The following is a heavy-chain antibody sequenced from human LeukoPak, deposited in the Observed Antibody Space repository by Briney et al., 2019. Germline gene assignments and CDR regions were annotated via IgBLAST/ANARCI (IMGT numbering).Heavy chain of an antibody. J-gene: IGHJ3*02. Sequence: GGSLRLSCAASGFTFSSYEMNWVRQAPGKGLEWVSGISGSGGSTYYADSVKGRFTISRDNSKKTLYLQMNSLRGDDTAVYHCAIEGGGGNYRYAFDNWGQGTMVTVSS. CDR1: GFTFSSYE. D-gene: IGHD1-26*01. V-gene: IGHV3-23*01. CDR2: ISGSGGST. CDR3: AIEGGGGNYRYAFDN.